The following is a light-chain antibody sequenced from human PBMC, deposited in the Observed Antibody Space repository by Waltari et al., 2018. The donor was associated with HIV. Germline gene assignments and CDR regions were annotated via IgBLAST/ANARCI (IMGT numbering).Light chain of an antibody. CDR3: SSWDTRLNGWV. Sequence: QAGLTQPPSVSKALGQTATLSCTGDNNNVGFQGAAWLKHHQGHPPKLLSYRDNNRPSGVPDRCAASTSGKTASLNITGLQAYDEADYYCSSWDTRLNGWVFGGGTHLTVL. J-gene: IGLJ3*02. V-gene: IGLV10-54*01. CDR2: RDN. CDR1: NNNVGFQG.